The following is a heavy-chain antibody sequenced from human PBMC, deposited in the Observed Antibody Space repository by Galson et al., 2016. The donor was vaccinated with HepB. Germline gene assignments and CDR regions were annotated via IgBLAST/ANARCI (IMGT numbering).Heavy chain of an antibody. CDR3: ARDRLQWLAEYYYYGMDV. CDR1: GFTFSTYT. V-gene: IGHV3-30-3*01. CDR2: ISYDGGNN. D-gene: IGHD6-19*01. Sequence: SLRLSCAASGFTFSTYTMHWVRQAPGKGLEWVAVISYDGGNNYYADSVKGRFTISRDNSKNTLYLQMNSLTTEDTALYYCARDRLQWLAEYYYYGMDVWGQGTTVTVSS. J-gene: IGHJ6*02.